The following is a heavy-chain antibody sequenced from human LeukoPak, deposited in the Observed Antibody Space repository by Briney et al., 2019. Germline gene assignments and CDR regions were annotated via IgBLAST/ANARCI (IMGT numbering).Heavy chain of an antibody. J-gene: IGHJ6*03. CDR2: IIPIFGTA. CDR1: GGTFSSYA. CDR3: ARDQWGIVGATQDYYYYYMDV. Sequence: SVKVSCKASGGTFSSYAISWVRQAPGQGLEWMGGIIPIFGTANYAQKFQGRVTITADESTSTAYMELSSLRSEDTAVYYCARDQWGIVGATQDYYYYYMDVWGKGTTVTVSS. D-gene: IGHD1-26*01. V-gene: IGHV1-69*01.